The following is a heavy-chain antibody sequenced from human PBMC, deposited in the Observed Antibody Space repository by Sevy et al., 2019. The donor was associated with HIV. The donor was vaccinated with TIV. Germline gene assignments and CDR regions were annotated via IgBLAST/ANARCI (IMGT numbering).Heavy chain of an antibody. J-gene: IGHJ4*02. CDR2: ISYDGSYK. CDR3: ARDSGYSINWYPAY. Sequence: GGSLRLSCAASGFTFSSHGMHWVRQDPGKGLEWVAVISYDGSYKSYGDSVKGRFTISRDDSKNTLYLQMDSLRPEDTAVYYCARDSGYSINWYPAYWGQGTLVTVSS. CDR1: GFTFSSHG. V-gene: IGHV3-30*03. D-gene: IGHD6-13*01.